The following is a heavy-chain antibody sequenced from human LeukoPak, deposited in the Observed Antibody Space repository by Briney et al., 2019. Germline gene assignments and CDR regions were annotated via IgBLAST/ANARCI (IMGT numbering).Heavy chain of an antibody. J-gene: IGHJ3*02. CDR1: VYTFTGYY. CDR3: ARDRAGNHRGHRGDAFDI. D-gene: IGHD3-10*01. Sequence: AAVTVSCKASVYTFTGYYMHWVRQAPGQGLEWMGWINPNSGGTNYAQKLQGRVTMTRDTAISTDYMELSRRRSGDTAVYYCARDRAGNHRGHRGDAFDIWGQGTRVSVSS. CDR2: INPNSGGT. V-gene: IGHV1-2*02.